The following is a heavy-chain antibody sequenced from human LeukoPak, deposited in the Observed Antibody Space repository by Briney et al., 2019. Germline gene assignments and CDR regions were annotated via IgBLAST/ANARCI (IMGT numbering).Heavy chain of an antibody. CDR2: IGSSSSYI. CDR1: GFTFSSYS. V-gene: IGHV3-21*01. J-gene: IGHJ4*02. Sequence: KPGGSLRLSCAASGFTFSSYSMNWVRQAPGKGLEWVSSIGSSSSYIYYAGSVKGRFTISRDNAKNSLYLQMNSLRAEDTAVYYCARRRGSGWYDRDYWGQGTLVTVSS. D-gene: IGHD6-19*01. CDR3: ARRRGSGWYDRDY.